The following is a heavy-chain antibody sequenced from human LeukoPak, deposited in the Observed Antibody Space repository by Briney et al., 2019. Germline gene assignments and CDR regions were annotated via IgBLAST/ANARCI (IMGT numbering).Heavy chain of an antibody. V-gene: IGHV4-39*01. CDR2: IHYSGDT. CDR1: GGSICGSSYY. CDR3: AGTTVGFAF. Sequence: SETLSLTCSVSGGSICGSSYYWVWIRQPPGKGLEWIGSIHYSGDTYYNSSLKSRVSMSVETSKNQFSLKVTSLTATDTAMYYCAGTTVGFAFWGQGTLVTVSS. J-gene: IGHJ4*02. D-gene: IGHD4-11*01.